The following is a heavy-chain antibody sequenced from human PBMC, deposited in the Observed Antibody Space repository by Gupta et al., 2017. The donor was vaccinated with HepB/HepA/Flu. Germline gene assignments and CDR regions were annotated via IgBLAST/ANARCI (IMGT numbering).Heavy chain of an antibody. CDR2: ISGSGGTT. V-gene: IGHV3-23*01. Sequence: EVQLLESGGGLVQPGGSLRPPGAASGFTFSSDAMTWVRQGPGKGREWVSVISGSGGTTYYADSVKGRFTISRDNSKNTLYLQMNSLRAEDTAVYYCAKEGARYYYDSSTYRGSYFDQWGQGTLVTVSS. J-gene: IGHJ4*02. D-gene: IGHD3-22*01. CDR1: GFTFSSDA. CDR3: AKEGARYYYDSSTYRGSYFDQ.